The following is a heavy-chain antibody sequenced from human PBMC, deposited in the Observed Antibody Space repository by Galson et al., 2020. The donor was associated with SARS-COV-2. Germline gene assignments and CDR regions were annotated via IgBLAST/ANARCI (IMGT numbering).Heavy chain of an antibody. CDR3: ARDASDRSGYDPYFDY. V-gene: IGHV4-30-2*01. Sequence: ASETLSLTCAVYGGSISSGGYSWSWIRQPPGKGLEWIGYIYHSGSTYYNPSLKSRVTISVDRSKNQFSLKLSSVTAADTAVYYCARDASDRSGYDPYFDYWGQGTLVTVSS. CDR2: IYHSGST. J-gene: IGHJ4*02. D-gene: IGHD5-12*01. CDR1: GGSISSGGYS.